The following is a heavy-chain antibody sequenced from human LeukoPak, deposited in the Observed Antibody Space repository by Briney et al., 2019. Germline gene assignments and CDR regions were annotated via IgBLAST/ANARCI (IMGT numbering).Heavy chain of an antibody. J-gene: IGHJ6*03. Sequence: PGGSLRLSCAASGFTFSSYGMHWVRQAPGKGLEWVAFIRYDGSNKYYADSVKGRFTISRDNSKNTLYLQMNSLRAEDTAVYYCAKRNDYYGSGRYYYYMDVWGKGTTVTISS. CDR2: IRYDGSNK. D-gene: IGHD3-10*01. CDR3: AKRNDYYGSGRYYYYMDV. V-gene: IGHV3-30*02. CDR1: GFTFSSYG.